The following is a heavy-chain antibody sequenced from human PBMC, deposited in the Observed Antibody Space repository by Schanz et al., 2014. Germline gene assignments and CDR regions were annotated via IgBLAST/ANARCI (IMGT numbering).Heavy chain of an antibody. V-gene: IGHV3-30*18. J-gene: IGHJ6*02. Sequence: QVQLVESGGGVVQPGRSLRLSCAASGFNFSNYDIHWVRQAPGKGLEWVALIYSNGTNKYYADSVKGRFTISRDNSQKTLYLQVNTLRTEDPAVYYCAKELNRRGGQTNFYYYYGMDVWGQGTTVTVSS. CDR3: AKELNRRGGQTNFYYYYGMDV. CDR1: GFNFSNYD. D-gene: IGHD5-12*01. CDR2: IYSNGTNK.